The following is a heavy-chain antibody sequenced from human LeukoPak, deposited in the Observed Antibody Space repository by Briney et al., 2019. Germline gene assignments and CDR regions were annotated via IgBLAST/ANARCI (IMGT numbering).Heavy chain of an antibody. J-gene: IGHJ4*02. Sequence: SETLSLTCGVHGVSLSGYYWTWIRQAPGKGLEWIGEINHRGVTNYNPSLKSRVIISIDTSKVQFSLNLTSVTAADTAVYYCAGHHPRNTVDFWGQGTLVTVSS. CDR1: GVSLSGYY. D-gene: IGHD2/OR15-2a*01. CDR2: INHRGVT. V-gene: IGHV4-34*01. CDR3: AGHHPRNTVDF.